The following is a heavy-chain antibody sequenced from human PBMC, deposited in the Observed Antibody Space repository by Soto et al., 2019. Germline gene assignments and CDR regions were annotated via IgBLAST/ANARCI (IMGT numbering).Heavy chain of an antibody. D-gene: IGHD5-12*01. V-gene: IGHV3-30*18. CDR1: GFTFSNYG. J-gene: IGHJ4*02. Sequence: QVQLVESGGGVVQPGKSLRLSCAASGFTFSNYGIHWVRQAPGKGLEWVAVISDDGSNKYYADSVKGRFTISRDNSKNTLYLQMDSLRAEDTAVYYCAKDSRGYRGYPAYWGQGTLVTVSS. CDR3: AKDSRGYRGYPAY. CDR2: ISDDGSNK.